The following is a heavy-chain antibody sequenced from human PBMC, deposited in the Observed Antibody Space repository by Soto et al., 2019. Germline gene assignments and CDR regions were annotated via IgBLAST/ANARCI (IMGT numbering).Heavy chain of an antibody. CDR1: GFTFSTYW. D-gene: IGHD3-22*01. J-gene: IGHJ4*02. V-gene: IGHV3-74*01. CDR3: ARPLHYYDGSGYSAY. Sequence: PGGSLRLSCAASGFTFSTYWMYWVRQAPGKGLVWVSRTNSDGSDTSYADSVKGRFTISRDNAKSSLYLQMNSLRTEDTAVYYCARPLHYYDGSGYSAYWGQGTLVTVS. CDR2: TNSDGSDT.